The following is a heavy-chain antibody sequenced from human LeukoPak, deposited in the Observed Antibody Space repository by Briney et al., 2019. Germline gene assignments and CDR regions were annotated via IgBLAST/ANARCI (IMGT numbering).Heavy chain of an antibody. CDR3: TRGPRAELAIDY. J-gene: IGHJ4*02. Sequence: GASVKVSCKASGYTFSIYDISWVRQATGQGLEWMGWMNPNSGNTGYAQKFQGRVTMTRDTSINTAYMELSSLRSEDTAVYYCTRGPRAELAIDYWGQGTLVTVSS. CDR2: MNPNSGNT. D-gene: IGHD6-13*01. V-gene: IGHV1-8*01. CDR1: GYTFSIYD.